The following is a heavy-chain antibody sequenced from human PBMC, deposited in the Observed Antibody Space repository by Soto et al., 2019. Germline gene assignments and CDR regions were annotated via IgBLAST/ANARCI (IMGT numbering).Heavy chain of an antibody. V-gene: IGHV3-33*01. CDR3: ARSVVIPAALDY. CDR2: IWYDGTKK. D-gene: IGHD2-2*01. Sequence: ESGGGVVQPGRSLRLSCAASGFTLSSYGMHWVRQAPGKGLEWVALIWYDGTKKHYADSVIGRFTISRDNSKNTLDLQMNSLRADDTAVYYCARSVVIPAALDYWGQGTLVTVSS. J-gene: IGHJ4*02. CDR1: GFTLSSYG.